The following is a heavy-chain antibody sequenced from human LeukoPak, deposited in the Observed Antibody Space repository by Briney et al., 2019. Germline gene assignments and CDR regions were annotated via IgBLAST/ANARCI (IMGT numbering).Heavy chain of an antibody. D-gene: IGHD6-13*01. CDR2: IVQSRNT. CDR1: GGSFSGSY. V-gene: IGHV4-34*12. Sequence: SESLSTTCALYGGSFSGSYSGWILQPSRKWLRWIAEIVQSRNTNCKPFLKSRVPILVATSKNQFSLNLTSVTAANTAVYYCGRFGISTWYKRAFYIWGQGTMVTVAS. J-gene: IGHJ3*02. CDR3: GRFGISTWYKRAFYI.